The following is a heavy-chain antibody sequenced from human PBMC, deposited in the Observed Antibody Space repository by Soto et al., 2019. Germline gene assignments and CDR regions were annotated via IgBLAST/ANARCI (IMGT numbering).Heavy chain of an antibody. CDR1: GFTVSSNY. D-gene: IGHD4-4*01. V-gene: IGHV3-53*01. CDR3: ARVLMNYSMKY. Sequence: PGGSLRLSCAASGFTVSSNYMSWVRQAPGKGLEWVSVIYSGGSTYYADSVKGRFTISRDNSKNTLYLQMNSLRAEDTAVYYCARVLMNYSMKYWGQGTLLTVSS. CDR2: IYSGGST. J-gene: IGHJ4*02.